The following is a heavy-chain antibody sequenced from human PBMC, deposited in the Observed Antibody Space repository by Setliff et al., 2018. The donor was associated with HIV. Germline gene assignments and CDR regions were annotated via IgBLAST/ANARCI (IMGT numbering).Heavy chain of an antibody. CDR2: IKKDGSDK. CDR1: GFTFSNSW. J-gene: IGHJ3*02. CDR3: ARAWVFDSSSNDAFDI. Sequence: GSLRLSCAASGFTFSNSWMTWVRQAPGKGLEWVANIKKDGSDKFYVDSVKGRFAISRDNAKNSLNLEMNSLRAEDTAVYYCARAWVFDSSSNDAFDIWGQGTMVTVSS. V-gene: IGHV3-7*01. D-gene: IGHD6-6*01.